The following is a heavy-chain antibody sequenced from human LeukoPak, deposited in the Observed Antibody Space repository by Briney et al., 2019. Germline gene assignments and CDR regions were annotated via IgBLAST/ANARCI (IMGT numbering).Heavy chain of an antibody. J-gene: IGHJ4*02. CDR1: GFTFSSYE. Sequence: GALRLSCAASGFTFSSYEMNWVRQAPGKGLEWVSSISSTGTYIYYGDLVEGRFTISRDNAKNSLYLQMNSLRAEDTAVYYCARGVGNFRYYFDYWGQGTLVTVSS. V-gene: IGHV3-21*01. CDR2: ISSTGTYI. CDR3: ARGVGNFRYYFDY. D-gene: IGHD2/OR15-2a*01.